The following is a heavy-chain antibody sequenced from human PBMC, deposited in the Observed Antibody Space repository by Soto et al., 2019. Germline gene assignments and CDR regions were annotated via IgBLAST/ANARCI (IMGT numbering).Heavy chain of an antibody. CDR3: ARDGPAGYYMDV. Sequence: EVQLVESGGGLVQPGGSLRLSCAASGFTFSSYSMNWARQAPGKGLEWISYTSNTGNSIYYADSVKGRFTISRDNAKNSLYLQMDGLRADDTAVYYCARDGPAGYYMDVWGKGTRVTVCS. CDR1: GFTFSSYS. D-gene: IGHD6-13*01. V-gene: IGHV3-48*01. CDR2: TSNTGNSI. J-gene: IGHJ6*03.